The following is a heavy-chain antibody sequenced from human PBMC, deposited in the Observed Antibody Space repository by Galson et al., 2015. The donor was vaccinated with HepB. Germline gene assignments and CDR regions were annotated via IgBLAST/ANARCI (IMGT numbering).Heavy chain of an antibody. J-gene: IGHJ4*02. CDR1: GFMFTRYA. CDR2: IGGGDGGA. CDR3: AKDPYLYSALAGTMAGFDY. Sequence: SLRLSCAASGFMFTRYAISWVRQAPGKGLEWVSSIGGGDGGAYYADSAKGRFTISRDNSKNTLYLQMNSLRAEDTALYYCAKDPYLYSALAGTMAGFDYWGQGTLVTVSS. D-gene: IGHD6-19*01. V-gene: IGHV3-23*01.